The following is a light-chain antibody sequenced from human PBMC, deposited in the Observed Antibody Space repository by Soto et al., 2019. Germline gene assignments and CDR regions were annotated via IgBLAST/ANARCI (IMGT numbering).Light chain of an antibody. V-gene: IGKV1D-13*01. Sequence: ALQLTQSPSSLSASVGDRVTITGRASQGISSALAWYQQKPGKAPKLLIYDASSLESGVPSRFSGSGSGTDFTLTISSLQPEDFATYYCQQFNNYPLFGPGTKVDIK. CDR3: QQFNNYPL. CDR2: DAS. J-gene: IGKJ3*01. CDR1: QGISSA.